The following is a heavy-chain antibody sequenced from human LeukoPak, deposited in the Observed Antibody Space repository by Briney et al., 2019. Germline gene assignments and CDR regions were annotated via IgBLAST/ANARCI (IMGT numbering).Heavy chain of an antibody. V-gene: IGHV1-18*01. CDR2: ISAYNGNT. Sequence: GASVKVSCKASGYTFTSYGISWVRQAPGQGLEWMGWISAYNGNTTYAQKLQGRVTMTTDTSTSTAYMELRSLRSDDTAVYYCARVHSYCSSTSCLDYWGQGTLVTVSS. D-gene: IGHD2-2*01. J-gene: IGHJ4*02. CDR3: ARVHSYCSSTSCLDY. CDR1: GYTFTSYG.